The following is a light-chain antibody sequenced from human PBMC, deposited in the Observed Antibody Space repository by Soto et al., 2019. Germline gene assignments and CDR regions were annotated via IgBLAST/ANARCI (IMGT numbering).Light chain of an antibody. Sequence: EIVLTQSPATLSVSPGDRATLSSTASQSVTNGHWDWYQQRPGLPPRLLIYGASSRATGFPDRFSGSGSRTDFTVTISRREPEDFALYVCQQYRGSPPGTSGQGTRLDI. CDR3: QQYRGSPPGT. CDR1: QSVTNGH. CDR2: GAS. V-gene: IGKV3-20*01. J-gene: IGKJ5*01.